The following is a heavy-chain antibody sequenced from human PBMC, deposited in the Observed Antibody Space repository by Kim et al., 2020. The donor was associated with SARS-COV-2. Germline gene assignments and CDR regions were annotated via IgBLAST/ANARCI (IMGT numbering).Heavy chain of an antibody. CDR1: GGSISSYY. V-gene: IGHV4-59*01. CDR3: ARGLSGDLFDY. Sequence: SETLSLTCTVSGGSISSYYWSWIRQPPGKGLEWIGYIYYSGSTNYNPSLKSRVTISVDTSKNQFSLKLSSVTAADPAVYYCARGLSGDLFDYWGQVTLV. CDR2: IYYSGST. D-gene: IGHD4-17*01. J-gene: IGHJ4*02.